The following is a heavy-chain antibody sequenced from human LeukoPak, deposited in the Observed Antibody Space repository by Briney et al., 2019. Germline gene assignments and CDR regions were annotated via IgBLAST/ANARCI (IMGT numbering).Heavy chain of an antibody. CDR3: ARDIGGAGY. D-gene: IGHD4/OR15-4a*01. CDR2: INHSGRT. CDR1: GESFSAYY. Sequence: SETLSLTCAVYGESFSAYYWSWIRQPPGKGLEWIGEINHSGRTIYNPSLTSRVTISVDTSKNQFSLKLNSVTAADTAVYYCARDIGGAGYWGQGTPVTVSS. V-gene: IGHV4-34*01. J-gene: IGHJ4*02.